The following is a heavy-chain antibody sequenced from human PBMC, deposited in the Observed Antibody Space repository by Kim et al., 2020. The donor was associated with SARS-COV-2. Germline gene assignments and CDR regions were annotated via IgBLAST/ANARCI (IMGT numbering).Heavy chain of an antibody. D-gene: IGHD2-2*01. CDR3: ATMTLGYCSSTSCYALYYYYGMDD. Sequence: SVKVSCKASGGTFSSYAISWVRQAPGQGLEWMGGIIPIFGTANYAQKFQGRVTITADKSTSTAYMELSSLRSEDTAAYYCATMTLGYCSSTSCYALYYYYGMDDWGQGTTVTVSS. J-gene: IGHJ6*02. V-gene: IGHV1-69*06. CDR2: IIPIFGTA. CDR1: GGTFSSYA.